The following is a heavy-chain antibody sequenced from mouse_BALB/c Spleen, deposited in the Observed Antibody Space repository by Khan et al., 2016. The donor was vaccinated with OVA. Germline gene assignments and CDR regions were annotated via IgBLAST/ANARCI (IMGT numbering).Heavy chain of an antibody. CDR1: GYSISSDYA. J-gene: IGHJ2*01. CDR2: IDSSGTT. CDR3: ASSRFYYRYSFCAY. Sequence: EVQLQESGPGLVKPSQSLSLTCTVTGYSISSDYAWTWIRQFPGNKLEWMGYIDSSGTTSYNPSLKSRISITRDTSKNQFFLQLNSVTTEDTATFYCASSRFYYRYSFCAYWGQGTTLTVSS. V-gene: IGHV3-2*02. D-gene: IGHD2-14*01.